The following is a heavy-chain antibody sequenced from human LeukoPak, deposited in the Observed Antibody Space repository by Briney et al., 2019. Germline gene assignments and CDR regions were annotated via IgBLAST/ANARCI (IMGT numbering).Heavy chain of an antibody. CDR3: ARVRALRYFDS. CDR2: INPNSGGT. CDR1: GYTFTGYY. D-gene: IGHD3-9*01. J-gene: IGHJ4*02. V-gene: IGHV1-2*02. Sequence: ASVKVSCKSSGYTFTGYYMHWARQAPGQGLEWMGWINPNSGGTNYAQKFQGRVTMTRDTSISTAYMELSRLRSDDTAVYYCARVRALRYFDSWGQGTLVTVSS.